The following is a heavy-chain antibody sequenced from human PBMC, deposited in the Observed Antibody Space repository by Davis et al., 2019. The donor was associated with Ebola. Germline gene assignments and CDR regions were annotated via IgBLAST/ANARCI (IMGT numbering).Heavy chain of an antibody. CDR1: GYTLVSYY. CDR3: ARGRNGGRDFDY. CDR2: ISAYNGHT. J-gene: IGHJ4*02. Sequence: AASVKVSCKASGYTLVSYYAHWVRQAPGQGLEWMAWISAYNGHTNYAQKFQGRLTLTTDTSPRTVYMELRSLTADDTAEYYCARGRNGGRDFDYWGQGTRVTVSS. V-gene: IGHV1-18*04. D-gene: IGHD2-8*01.